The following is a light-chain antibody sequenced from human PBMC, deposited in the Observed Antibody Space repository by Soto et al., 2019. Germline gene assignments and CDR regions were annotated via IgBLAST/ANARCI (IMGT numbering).Light chain of an antibody. V-gene: IGKV1-5*01. CDR3: QQYYIYSFT. CDR2: EAS. CDR1: QSVGRR. Sequence: DIQMTQSPSTLSAPVGDRVTITCRASQSVGRRLAWYQHKPGQAPKLVMYEASNLQTGVPSRFSGSGSGTEFTLTISSLQPDDRATYYCQQYYIYSFTFGGGTKVEIK. J-gene: IGKJ4*01.